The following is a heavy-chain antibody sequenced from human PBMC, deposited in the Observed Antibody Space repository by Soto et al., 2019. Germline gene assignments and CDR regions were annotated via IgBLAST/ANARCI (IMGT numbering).Heavy chain of an antibody. J-gene: IGHJ4*02. CDR2: ISYDGSNK. Sequence: QMQLVESGGGVVQPGRSLRLSCAASGFTFSNHGMNWVRQAPGKGLEWVSVISYDGSNKYYADSVKGRFTISSDNSKNTLYLQMNSLGTEDTAVYYCARGYCSRPSCSHFDCWGQGTLVTVSS. CDR1: GFTFSNHG. CDR3: ARGYCSRPSCSHFDC. V-gene: IGHV3-30*03. D-gene: IGHD2-2*01.